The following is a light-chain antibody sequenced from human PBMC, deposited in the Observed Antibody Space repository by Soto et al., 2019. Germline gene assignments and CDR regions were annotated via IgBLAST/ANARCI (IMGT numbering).Light chain of an antibody. Sequence: QSVVTQPPAVSGAPGQRVTISCTGSSSNIGAGYDVHWYQQLPGTAPKLLIFGNGNRPSGVPDRFSGSKSDTSASLAITGLQAEDEADYYCQTYDSSLSGLFVFGTGTKVTAL. CDR1: SSNIGAGYD. V-gene: IGLV1-40*01. CDR2: GNG. CDR3: QTYDSSLSGLFV. J-gene: IGLJ1*01.